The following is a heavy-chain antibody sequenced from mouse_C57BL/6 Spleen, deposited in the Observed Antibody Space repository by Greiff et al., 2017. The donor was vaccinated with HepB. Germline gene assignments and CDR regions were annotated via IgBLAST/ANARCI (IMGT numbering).Heavy chain of an antibody. V-gene: IGHV1-18*01. Sequence: EVKVVESGPELVKPGASVKIPCKASGYTFTDYNMDWVKQSHGKSLEWIGDINPNNGGTIYNQKFKGKATLTVDKSSSTAYMELRSLTSEDTAVYYCARRNLHSSGYVLDYWGQGTTLTVSS. CDR2: INPNNGGT. J-gene: IGHJ2*01. CDR3: ARRNLHSSGYVLDY. CDR1: GYTFTDYN. D-gene: IGHD3-2*02.